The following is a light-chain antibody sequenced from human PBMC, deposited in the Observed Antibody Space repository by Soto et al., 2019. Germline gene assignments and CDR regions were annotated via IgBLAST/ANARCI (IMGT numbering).Light chain of an antibody. Sequence: QSALAQPSSVSGSPGQSITISCTGTSTDVGGYNYVSWYQHHPGKGPKLIIYEVNNRPSGVSDRFSGSKSGNTASLTISGLQAEDEANYYCCSYAGDNIFVFGTGTKVTVL. CDR3: CSYAGDNIFV. J-gene: IGLJ1*01. V-gene: IGLV2-14*01. CDR1: STDVGGYNY. CDR2: EVN.